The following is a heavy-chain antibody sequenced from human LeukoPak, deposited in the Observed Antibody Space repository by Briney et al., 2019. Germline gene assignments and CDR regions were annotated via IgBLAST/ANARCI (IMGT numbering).Heavy chain of an antibody. J-gene: IGHJ5*02. CDR3: ARADCSGSTCYLRRSWFDP. D-gene: IGHD2-2*01. V-gene: IGHV3-21*01. CDR1: GFTFSSFD. Sequence: GGSLRLPCAASGFTFSSFDMNWVRQAPGKGLEWVSSISTSSRYIYYRDSVKGRFTISRDDAKNSLYLQMNSLRVEDTAVYYCARADCSGSTCYLRRSWFDPWGQGTLVTVSS. CDR2: ISTSSRYI.